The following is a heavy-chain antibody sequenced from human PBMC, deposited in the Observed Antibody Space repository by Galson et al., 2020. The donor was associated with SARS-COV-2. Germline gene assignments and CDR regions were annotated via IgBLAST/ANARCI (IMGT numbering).Heavy chain of an antibody. Sequence: SETLSLTCTVSGGSISSYYWSWLRQPAGKGLEWLGRIYTSGSTNYNPSLKSRVTMSVDTSKNQFSLKLSSVTAADTAVYYCAAHYYDSSGPIDYWGQGTLVTVSS. D-gene: IGHD3-22*01. CDR3: AAHYYDSSGPIDY. V-gene: IGHV4-4*07. CDR2: IYTSGST. CDR1: GGSISSYY. J-gene: IGHJ4*02.